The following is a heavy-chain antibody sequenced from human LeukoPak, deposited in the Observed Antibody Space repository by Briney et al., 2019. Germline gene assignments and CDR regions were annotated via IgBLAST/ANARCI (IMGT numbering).Heavy chain of an antibody. CDR1: GGSISSGGYY. Sequence: KTSETLSLTCTVSGGSISSGGYYWSWIRQHPGKGLEWIGYIYYSGSTYYNPSLKSRVTISVDTSKNQFSLKLSSVTAADTAVYYCARMVTTRWWYFDYWGQGTLVTVSS. D-gene: IGHD4-17*01. V-gene: IGHV4-31*03. CDR2: IYYSGST. CDR3: ARMVTTRWWYFDY. J-gene: IGHJ4*02.